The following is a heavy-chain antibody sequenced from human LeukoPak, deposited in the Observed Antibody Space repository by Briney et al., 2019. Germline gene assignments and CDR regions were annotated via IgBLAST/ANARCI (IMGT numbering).Heavy chain of an antibody. CDR1: GFTFRTYG. CDR3: AKEIGGSGSYACDY. D-gene: IGHD1-26*01. CDR2: ISYDGNNK. J-gene: IGHJ4*02. V-gene: IGHV3-30*18. Sequence: GSLRLSCAASGFTFRTYGMHWVRQAPGKGLEWVAVISYDGNNKYYADSVKGRLTISRDNSKNTLYLQMNSLRVEDTAVYYCAKEIGGSGSYACDYWGQGTLVTVSS.